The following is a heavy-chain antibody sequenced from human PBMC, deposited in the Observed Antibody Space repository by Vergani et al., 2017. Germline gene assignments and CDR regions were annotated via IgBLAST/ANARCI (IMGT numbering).Heavy chain of an antibody. Sequence: QVQLVESGGGVVQPGGSRRLSCAASGFTFSSYGMHWVRQAPGKGLEWVAYIHYDATNENYADSVKGRFTVSRDSSKNTLFLHMNSLRAEDTAVYYCAKDLAPGYSHGYNGMDVWGQGTTVTVSS. CDR2: IHYDATNE. D-gene: IGHD5-18*01. V-gene: IGHV3-30*02. J-gene: IGHJ6*02. CDR3: AKDLAPGYSHGYNGMDV. CDR1: GFTFSSYG.